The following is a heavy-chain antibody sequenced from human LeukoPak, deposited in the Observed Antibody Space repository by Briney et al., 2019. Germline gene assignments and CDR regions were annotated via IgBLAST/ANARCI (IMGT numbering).Heavy chain of an antibody. CDR2: IYHSGST. CDR1: GGSISSGGYS. CDR3: ARLPVQLERPFYYYYGMDV. V-gene: IGHV4-30-2*01. J-gene: IGHJ6*02. D-gene: IGHD1-1*01. Sequence: SETLSLTCAVSGGSISSGGYSWSWLRQPPGKGLEWIGYIYHSGSTYYNPSLKSRVTISVDRSKNQFSLKLSSVTAADTAVYYCARLPVQLERPFYYYYGMDVWGQGTTVTVSS.